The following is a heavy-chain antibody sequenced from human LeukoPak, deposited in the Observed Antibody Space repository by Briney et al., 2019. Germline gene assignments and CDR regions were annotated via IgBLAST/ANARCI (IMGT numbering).Heavy chain of an antibody. Sequence: PGGSLRLSCAASGFTFSSYWMSWVRQAPGKGLEWVANIKQDGSEKYYVDSVKGRFTISRDNAKNSLYLQMNSLRAEDTAVYYCATDSSGKDDAFDIWGQGTMVTVSS. CDR2: IKQDGSEK. CDR3: ATDSSGKDDAFDI. J-gene: IGHJ3*02. CDR1: GFTFSSYW. D-gene: IGHD6-19*01. V-gene: IGHV3-7*01.